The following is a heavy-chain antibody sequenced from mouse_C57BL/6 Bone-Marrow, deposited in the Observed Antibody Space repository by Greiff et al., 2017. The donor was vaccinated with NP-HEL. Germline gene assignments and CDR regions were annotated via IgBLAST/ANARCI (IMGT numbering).Heavy chain of an antibody. D-gene: IGHD1-1*01. V-gene: IGHV1-62-2*01. CDR3: ARHEVRDYYGPWFAY. J-gene: IGHJ3*01. CDR2: FYPGGGSI. Sequence: QVQLQQSGAELVKPGASVKLSCKASGYTFTEYTIHWVKQRSGQGLAWIGWFYPGGGSITYNEKFKDKATLTADKSSSKVYMELSRLASEDSAIYFCARHEVRDYYGPWFAYWGQGTLVTVSA. CDR1: GYTFTEYT.